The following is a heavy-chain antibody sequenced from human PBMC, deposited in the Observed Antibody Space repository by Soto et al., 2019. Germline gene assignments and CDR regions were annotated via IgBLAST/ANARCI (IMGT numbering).Heavy chain of an antibody. V-gene: IGHV1-2*02. J-gene: IGHJ5*02. CDR3: ATDGVSSPTYYYPSSGSQDWFDP. Sequence: ASVKVSCKASGYTFTGYYMHWVRQAPGQGLEWMGWINPNSGGTNYAQKFQGRVTMTRDTSISTAYMELSRLRSDDTAVYYCATDGVSSPTYYYPSSGSQDWFDPWGQGNLVTVSS. D-gene: IGHD3-22*01. CDR1: GYTFTGYY. CDR2: INPNSGGT.